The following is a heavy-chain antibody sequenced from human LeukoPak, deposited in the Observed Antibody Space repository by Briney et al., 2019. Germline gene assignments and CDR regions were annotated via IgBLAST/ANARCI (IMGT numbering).Heavy chain of an antibody. CDR3: ASGRGGSIRNGMDV. D-gene: IGHD3-10*01. CDR2: INHSGGT. Sequence: SETLSLTCAVYGDYLSSYYWSWVRQPPGRGLEWIGEINHSGGTNYTPSLESRDTISVDTSQNQIYLKLGSVTVADTAVYYCASGRGGSIRNGMDVWGQGTTVTVSS. J-gene: IGHJ6*02. V-gene: IGHV4-34*01. CDR1: GDYLSSYY.